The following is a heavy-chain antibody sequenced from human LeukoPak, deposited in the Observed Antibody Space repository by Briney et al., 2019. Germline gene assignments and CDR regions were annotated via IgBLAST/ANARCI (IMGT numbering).Heavy chain of an antibody. CDR2: VNLQGST. D-gene: IGHD3-16*01. CDR1: GGSITQTNW. V-gene: IGHV4-4*02. Sequence: SGTLSLTCDVSGGSITQTNWTWVRQPPGKGLEWIGEVNLQGSTNYNPSLMGRVAISVDTSENHVSLQLTSVTAAGTAVYYCAREGGPYRPLDYSGEGTLVTVS. J-gene: IGHJ4*02. CDR3: AREGGPYRPLDY.